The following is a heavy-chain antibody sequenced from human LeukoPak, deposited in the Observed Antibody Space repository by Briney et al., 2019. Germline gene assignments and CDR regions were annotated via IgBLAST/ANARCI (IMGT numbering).Heavy chain of an antibody. D-gene: IGHD3-22*01. CDR1: GYTFTGYY. V-gene: IGHV1-2*06. CDR2: INPNSGGT. J-gene: IGHJ3*02. Sequence: ASVKVSCKASGYTFTGYYMHWVRQAPGQGLEWMGRINPNSGGTNYAQKFQGRVTMTRDTSISTAYMELSRLRSDDTAVYCCASPPVHYYDSSGYYDAFDIWGQGTMVTVSS. CDR3: ASPPVHYYDSSGYYDAFDI.